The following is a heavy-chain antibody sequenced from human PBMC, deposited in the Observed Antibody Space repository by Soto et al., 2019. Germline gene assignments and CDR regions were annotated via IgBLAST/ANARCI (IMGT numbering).Heavy chain of an antibody. CDR1: GLSFGIYT. V-gene: IGHV3-49*03. CDR2: IRGEAYGGTT. Sequence: PGGSLRLSCSASGLSFGIYTISWFRQAPGKGLEWVGFIRGEAYGGTTEYAASVKGRFTISRDDSKGIAYLQMNSLKTEDTAVYYCCSPKPSYATSLYYFDNWGQGTPVTVSS. D-gene: IGHD2-2*01. J-gene: IGHJ4*02. CDR3: CSPKPSYATSLYYFDN.